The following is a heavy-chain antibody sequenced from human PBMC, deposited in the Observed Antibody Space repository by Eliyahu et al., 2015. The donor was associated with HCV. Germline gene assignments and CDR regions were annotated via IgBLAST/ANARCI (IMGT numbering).Heavy chain of an antibody. CDR2: ISSGADTI. J-gene: IGHJ4*02. Sequence: EVQLVESGGXLVQPXWSLRLSCAASGFTFSSYEMIWVRQAPGKGLEXVSYISSGADTIYYADSVKGRFTISRDNAENSLYLQMNGLRVEDTAVYYCARLTGTRGGDLEYWGQGTLVTVSS. CDR1: GFTFSSYE. D-gene: IGHD1-7*01. CDR3: ARLTGTRGGDLEY. V-gene: IGHV3-48*03.